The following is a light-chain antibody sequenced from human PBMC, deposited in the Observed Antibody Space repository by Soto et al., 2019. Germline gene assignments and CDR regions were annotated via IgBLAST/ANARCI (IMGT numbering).Light chain of an antibody. V-gene: IGLV1-44*01. CDR2: LND. J-gene: IGLJ1*01. Sequence: QSVLTQPPSVSAAPGQKITISCSGSFSNIGDNAVNWYQQLPGAAPKLLIYLNDQRPSGVPDRFSGSKSGTSAFLAISGLQSEDEADYYCAAWDDSLNAPFGTGTKVTVL. CDR1: FSNIGDNA. CDR3: AAWDDSLNAP.